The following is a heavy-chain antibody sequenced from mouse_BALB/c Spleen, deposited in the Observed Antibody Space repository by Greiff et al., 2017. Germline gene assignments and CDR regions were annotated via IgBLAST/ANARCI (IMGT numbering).Heavy chain of an antibody. CDR1: GFTFSSFG. V-gene: IGHV5-17*02. J-gene: IGHJ4*01. D-gene: IGHD2-4*01. Sequence: EVKLMESGGGLVQPGGSRKLSCAASGFTFSSFGMHWVRQAPQKGLERVAYISSGSSTIYYADTVKGRFTISRDNPKNTLFLHMTSLRSEDTAMYYCARSMIKGYAMDYGGQGTSVTVSS. CDR2: ISSGSSTI. CDR3: ARSMIKGYAMDY.